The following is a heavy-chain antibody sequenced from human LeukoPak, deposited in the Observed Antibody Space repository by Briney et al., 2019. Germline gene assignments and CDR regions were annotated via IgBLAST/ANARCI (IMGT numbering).Heavy chain of an antibody. J-gene: IGHJ4*02. D-gene: IGHD6-13*01. Sequence: PGGSLRLSCAASAFTVSSNYMNWVRQAPGRGLEWDSVIYSVGTTYYADSVKGRFTISRDNSKNTLYLQMGSLRAEDMAVYYCARVLGIAAAGYSDYWGQGTLVTVSS. V-gene: IGHV3-66*01. CDR2: IYSVGTT. CDR1: AFTVSSNY. CDR3: ARVLGIAAAGYSDY.